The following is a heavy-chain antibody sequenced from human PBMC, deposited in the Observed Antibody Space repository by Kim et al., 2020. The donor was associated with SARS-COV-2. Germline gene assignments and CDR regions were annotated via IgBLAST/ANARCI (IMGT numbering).Heavy chain of an antibody. V-gene: IGHV3-74*01. J-gene: IGHJ6*02. CDR2: P. Sequence: PGYADSVRGRFTISRDNAKNTLYLQMNSLRAEDTAVYYCARENYYYGMDVWGQGTTVTVSS. CDR3: ARENYYYGMDV.